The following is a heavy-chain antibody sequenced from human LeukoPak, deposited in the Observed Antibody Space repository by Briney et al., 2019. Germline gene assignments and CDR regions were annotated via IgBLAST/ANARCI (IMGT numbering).Heavy chain of an antibody. CDR3: ARDRWNFDY. D-gene: IGHD4-23*01. V-gene: IGHV3-74*01. CDR1: GFTFSDYW. Sequence: PGGSLRLSCAASGFTFSDYWTHWVRQAPGKGLVWVSRINSDGTSISYADSVKGRFTISRDNAKNTLYLQMNSLRAEDSAVYYCARDRWNFDYWGQGTLVTVSS. CDR2: INSDGTSI. J-gene: IGHJ4*02.